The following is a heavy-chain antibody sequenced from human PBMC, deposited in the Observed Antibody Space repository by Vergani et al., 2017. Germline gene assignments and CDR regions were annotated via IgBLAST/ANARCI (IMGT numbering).Heavy chain of an antibody. D-gene: IGHD1-26*01. CDR3: ARDGSGATWVFDY. CDR1: GFTFSSYA. J-gene: IGHJ4*02. V-gene: IGHV3-30-3*01. Sequence: VQLLESGGGLVQPGGSLRLSCAASGFTFSSYAMHWVRQAPGKGLEWVAVISYDGSNKYYADSVKGRFTISRDNSKNTLYLQMNSLRAEDTAVYYCARDGSGATWVFDYWGQGTLVTVSS. CDR2: ISYDGSNK.